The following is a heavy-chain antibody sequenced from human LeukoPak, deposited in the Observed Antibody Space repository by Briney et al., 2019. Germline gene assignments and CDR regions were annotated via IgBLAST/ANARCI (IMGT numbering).Heavy chain of an antibody. Sequence: PPGGSLRLSCEASGFTFSSYSMSWVRQAPGKGLEWVSYISNSGSTIYYADSVKGRFTISRDIAKSSLYLQMNSLRAEDTAVYYCARKTSGSYGYFDYWGQGTLVTVSS. D-gene: IGHD1-26*01. V-gene: IGHV3-48*01. CDR1: GFTFSSYS. CDR3: ARKTSGSYGYFDY. CDR2: ISNSGSTI. J-gene: IGHJ4*02.